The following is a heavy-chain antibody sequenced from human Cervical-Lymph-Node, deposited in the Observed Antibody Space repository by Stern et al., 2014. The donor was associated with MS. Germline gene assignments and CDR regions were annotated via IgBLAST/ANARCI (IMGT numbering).Heavy chain of an antibody. V-gene: IGHV3-30*03. J-gene: IGHJ4*02. Sequence: VQLVESGGAVVQPGRSLRLSCAASGFTFSSYGMHLVLQAPGKGLEWVTVISYDGNHKYYAASVKGRFTISRDNSKNTLLLQMNSVTPDDTAIYYCARDYEDTSMLFDHWGQGTLVTVSS. CDR3: ARDYEDTSMLFDH. CDR2: ISYDGNHK. CDR1: GFTFSSYG. D-gene: IGHD2-8*01.